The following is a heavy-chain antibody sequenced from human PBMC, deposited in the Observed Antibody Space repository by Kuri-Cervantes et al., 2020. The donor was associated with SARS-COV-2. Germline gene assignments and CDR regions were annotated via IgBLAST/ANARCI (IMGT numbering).Heavy chain of an antibody. CDR2: IIPIFGTA. Sequence: SAVTVSCKASGGTFGSYAISWVRQAPGQGLEWMGGIIPIFGTANYAQKFQGRVTITADETTSTAYMELRSLRSDDTTVYYCARDAWGSYCSSTSCPTAGMDVWGQGTTVTVSS. J-gene: IGHJ6*02. CDR1: GGTFGSYA. D-gene: IGHD2-2*01. V-gene: IGHV1-69*13. CDR3: ARDAWGSYCSSTSCPTAGMDV.